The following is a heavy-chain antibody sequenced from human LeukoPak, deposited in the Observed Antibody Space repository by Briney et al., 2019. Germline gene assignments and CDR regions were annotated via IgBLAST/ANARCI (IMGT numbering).Heavy chain of an antibody. Sequence: PGGSLRLSCAASGFTFSSYWMSWVRQAPGKGLEWVANIKQDGSEKYYVDSVKGRFTISRDNSKNTLYLQMNSLRGEDTAVYYCAKDPLQGVRRTIDYWGQGTLVAVSS. J-gene: IGHJ4*02. CDR2: IKQDGSEK. CDR3: AKDPLQGVRRTIDY. V-gene: IGHV3-7*03. CDR1: GFTFSSYW. D-gene: IGHD1-1*01.